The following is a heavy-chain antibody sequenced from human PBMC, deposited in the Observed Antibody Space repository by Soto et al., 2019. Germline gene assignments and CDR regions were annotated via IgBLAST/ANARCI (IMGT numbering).Heavy chain of an antibody. CDR3: ARSNYYGSGNYYFNWFDP. CDR2: IYHSGST. V-gene: IGHV4-38-2*01. CDR1: GYSISTDFY. J-gene: IGHJ5*02. Sequence: SETLSLTCAVSGYSISTDFYWGWIRQPPGKGLEWIGNIYHSGSTYYNPSLKSRVTISIDTSKNQFSLKLSSVTAADTAVYYCARSNYYGSGNYYFNWFDPWGQGTLVTVYS. D-gene: IGHD3-10*01.